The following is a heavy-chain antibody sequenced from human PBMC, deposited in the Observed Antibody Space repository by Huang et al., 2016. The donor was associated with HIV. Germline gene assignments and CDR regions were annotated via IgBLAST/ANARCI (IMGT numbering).Heavy chain of an antibody. CDR2: MNPNTGNT. CDR3: ARSAYGDLDY. V-gene: IGHV1-8*02. Sequence: QVHLVQSGAEVKKPGASVKVSCKASGYTFTNYDINWVRQAPGRGLEERGWMNPNTGNTGFAQSFQGRVTMTRKTSITTAYMELTSLTSEDTAVYYCARSAYGDLDYWGLGTLVIVSS. J-gene: IGHJ4*02. D-gene: IGHD4-17*01. CDR1: GYTFTNYD.